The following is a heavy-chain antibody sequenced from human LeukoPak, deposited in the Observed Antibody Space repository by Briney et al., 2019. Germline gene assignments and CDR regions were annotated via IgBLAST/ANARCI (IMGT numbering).Heavy chain of an antibody. J-gene: IGHJ1*01. CDR1: GFTFRNYG. D-gene: IGHD6-13*01. Sequence: SGGSLRLSCAASGFTFRNYGMHWVRQAPGKGLEWVAVVWYDGGNKFHADSVKGRFTISRDNSKNTLYLQMNSLRAEDTAVYYCARAIAAAVRLAEYFQHWGQGTLVTVSS. V-gene: IGHV3-33*01. CDR3: ARAIAAAVRLAEYFQH. CDR2: VWYDGGNK.